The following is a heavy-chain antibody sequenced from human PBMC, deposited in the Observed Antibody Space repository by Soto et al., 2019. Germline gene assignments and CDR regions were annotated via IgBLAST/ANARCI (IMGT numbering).Heavy chain of an antibody. D-gene: IGHD2-15*01. CDR2: INAGNGNT. Sequence: ASVKVSCKASGYTFTSYAMHWVRQAPGQRLEWMGWINAGNGNTKYSQKFQGRVTITRDTSASTAYMELSSLRSEDTAVYYCARDGSALYCSGGSCYGPWFDPWGQGTLVTVSS. CDR3: ARDGSALYCSGGSCYGPWFDP. J-gene: IGHJ5*02. V-gene: IGHV1-3*01. CDR1: GYTFTSYA.